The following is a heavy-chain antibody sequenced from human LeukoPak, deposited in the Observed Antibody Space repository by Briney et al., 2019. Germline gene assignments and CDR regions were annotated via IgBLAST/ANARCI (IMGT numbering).Heavy chain of an antibody. Sequence: GRSLRLSCAASGFNFNKNGMHWVRQAPGKGLEWLAIIYYDDDSNKYYADSVKGRFTISRDNSKNTLYLQMNSLRVEDTAVYYCARELEMPAAGWQIRHWGQGTLVTVSS. CDR1: GFNFNKNG. CDR2: IYYDDDSNK. D-gene: IGHD6-13*01. V-gene: IGHV3-33*01. J-gene: IGHJ1*01. CDR3: ARELEMPAAGWQIRH.